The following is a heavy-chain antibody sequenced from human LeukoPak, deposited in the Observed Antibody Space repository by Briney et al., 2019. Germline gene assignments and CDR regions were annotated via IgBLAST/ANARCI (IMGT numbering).Heavy chain of an antibody. CDR3: ARSKAHLSTSWYGTWFDP. CDR1: GYAVSSGYY. V-gene: IGHV4-38-2*02. D-gene: IGHD2-2*01. J-gene: IGHJ5*02. Sequence: PSETLSLTCTVSGYAVSSGYYWGWIRQPPGKGLEWIGSMYHSGDTYYNPSLKSRVTISVDTSKNQLSLKLSSVTAADTAVYYCARSKAHLSTSWYGTWFDPWGQGTLVTVSS. CDR2: MYHSGDT.